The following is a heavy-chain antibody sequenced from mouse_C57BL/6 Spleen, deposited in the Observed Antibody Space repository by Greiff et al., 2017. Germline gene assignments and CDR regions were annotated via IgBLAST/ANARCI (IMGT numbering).Heavy chain of an antibody. Sequence: QVQLQQSGAELVKPGASVKISCKASGYAFSSYWLNWVKQRPGKGLEWIGQIYPGDGATNYNGKFKGKATLPADNSSRSAYMQLSSLTAEDSAVYFCARPGYYAHRYIDVWGTGTTVTVSS. CDR1: GYAFSSYW. CDR2: IYPGDGAT. V-gene: IGHV1-80*01. D-gene: IGHD2-3*01. CDR3: ARPGYYAHRYIDV. J-gene: IGHJ1*03.